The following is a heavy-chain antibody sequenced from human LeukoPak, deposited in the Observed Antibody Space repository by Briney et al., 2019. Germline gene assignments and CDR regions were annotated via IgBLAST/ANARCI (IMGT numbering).Heavy chain of an antibody. D-gene: IGHD2-8*02. CDR1: GGTFSSYA. CDR3: ARFGGVNDYYFDY. Sequence: SVKVSCTASGGTFSSYAISWVRQAPGQGLEWMGGIIPIFGTANYAQKFQGRVTITADESTSTAYMELSSLRSEDTAVYYCARFGGVNDYYFDYWGQGTLVTVSS. J-gene: IGHJ4*02. CDR2: IIPIFGTA. V-gene: IGHV1-69*13.